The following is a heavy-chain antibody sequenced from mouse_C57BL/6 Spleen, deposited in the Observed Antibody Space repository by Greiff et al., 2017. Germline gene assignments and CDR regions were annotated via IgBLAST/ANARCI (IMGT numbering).Heavy chain of an antibody. CDR3: ARGPGSAMDY. CDR1: GFTFSDYG. D-gene: IGHD1-1*01. CDR2: ISSGSSTI. V-gene: IGHV5-17*01. J-gene: IGHJ4*01. Sequence: EVKLMESGGGLVKPGGSLKLSCAASGFTFSDYGMHWVRQAPEKGLEWVAYISSGSSTIYYADTVKGRFTITRDKAKNTLFLQMTSQRSEDTAMYYCARGPGSAMDYWGQGTSVTVSS.